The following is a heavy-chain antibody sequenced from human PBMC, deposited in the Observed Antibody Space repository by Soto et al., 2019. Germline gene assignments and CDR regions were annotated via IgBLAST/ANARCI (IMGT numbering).Heavy chain of an antibody. CDR1: GVSISSGGYY. CDR2: IYYSESP. CDR3: AREEDYGMDV. V-gene: IGHV4-31*03. J-gene: IGHJ6*02. Sequence: NPSETLSLTCTVSGVSISSGGYYWSWIRQHPVRGLEWIGHIYYSESPYYNPSLKSRLTISVDTSKNQFSLKLSSVTAADTAVYYCAREEDYGMDVWGQGTSVTVSS.